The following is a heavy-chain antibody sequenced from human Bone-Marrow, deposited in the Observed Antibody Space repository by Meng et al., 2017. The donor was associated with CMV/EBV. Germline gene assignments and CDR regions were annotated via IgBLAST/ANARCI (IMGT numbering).Heavy chain of an antibody. D-gene: IGHD1-26*01. CDR2: ISAYNGDT. CDR3: ARGPSGSYFRPFDY. Sequence: QVQLVQSGAEVKKRGASVKVSFKASGYTFTSYGISWVRQAPGQGLEWVGWISAYNGDTNYAQKLQGRVTMTTDTSTNSAYMELRSLRSDDTAVYYCARGPSGSYFRPFDYWGQGTLVTVSS. V-gene: IGHV1-18*01. CDR1: GYTFTSYG. J-gene: IGHJ4*02.